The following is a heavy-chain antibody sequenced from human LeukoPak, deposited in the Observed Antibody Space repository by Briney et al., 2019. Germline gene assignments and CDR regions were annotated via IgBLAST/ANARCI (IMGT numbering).Heavy chain of an antibody. CDR1: GFTFTNYW. Sequence: PGGSLRLSCAASGFTFTNYWMTWVRQAPGKGLEFVANINQDESVKNYVDSVKGRFTISRDNAENSLHLQMNSLRVEDTAVYYRARDPGSSAFDYWGQGTLVTVSS. D-gene: IGHD5/OR15-5a*01. J-gene: IGHJ4*02. V-gene: IGHV3-7*01. CDR3: ARDPGSSAFDY. CDR2: INQDESVK.